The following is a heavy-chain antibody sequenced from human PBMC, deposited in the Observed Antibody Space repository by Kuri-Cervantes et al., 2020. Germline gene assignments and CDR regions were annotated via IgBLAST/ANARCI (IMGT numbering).Heavy chain of an antibody. Sequence: ASVKVSCKASGYTFTSYDINWVRQATGQGLEWMGWMNPNSGNTGYAQKFQGRVTITADESTSTAYMELSSLRSEDTAVYYCARVGAALYCSSTSCYNPGEYYYYYMDVWGKGTTVTVSS. D-gene: IGHD2-2*01. CDR2: MNPNSGNT. CDR3: ARVGAALYCSSTSCYNPGEYYYYYMDV. J-gene: IGHJ6*03. CDR1: GYTFTSYD. V-gene: IGHV1-8*01.